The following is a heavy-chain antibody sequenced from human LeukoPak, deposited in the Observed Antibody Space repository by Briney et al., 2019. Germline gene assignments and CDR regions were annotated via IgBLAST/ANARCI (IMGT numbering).Heavy chain of an antibody. J-gene: IGHJ4*02. Sequence: SETLSLTCTVSGYSISSGYYWGWIRQPPGKGLEWIGSIYHSGSTYYNPSLKSRVTISVDTSKNQFSLKLSSVTAADTAVYYCARENYYDSSGFPDYWGQGTLVTVSS. V-gene: IGHV4-38-2*02. CDR2: IYHSGST. CDR3: ARENYYDSSGFPDY. CDR1: GYSISSGYY. D-gene: IGHD3-22*01.